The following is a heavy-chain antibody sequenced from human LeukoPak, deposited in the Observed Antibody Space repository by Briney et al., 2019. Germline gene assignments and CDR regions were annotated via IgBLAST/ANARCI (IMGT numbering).Heavy chain of an antibody. CDR2: LSPNSGDT. V-gene: IGHV1-2*02. D-gene: IGHD6-13*01. J-gene: IGHJ4*02. CDR1: GYTFTGYY. Sequence: ASVKVSCTASGYTFTGYYMHWVRQAPGQEFEWMGWLSPNSGDTKFAQKFQGRVTMTRDTSISTAYMELSNLRSDDTAVCYCARATDISSWYLAYWGQGTLVTVSS. CDR3: ARATDISSWYLAY.